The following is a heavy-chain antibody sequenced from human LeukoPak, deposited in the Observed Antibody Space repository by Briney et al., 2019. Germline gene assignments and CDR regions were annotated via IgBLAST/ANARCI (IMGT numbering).Heavy chain of an antibody. CDR2: ISAFNGNT. CDR1: GYMFNIYG. V-gene: IGHV1-18*01. J-gene: IGHJ4*02. CDR3: ARSPPSTGYDRFDT. Sequence: ASVKVSCKASGYMFNIYGISWVRQAPGQGLEWMGWISAFNGNTNYARNFQDRVTMTTDTSTSTAYMELTSLRSDDTAVDYCARSPPSTGYDRFDTWGQGTLVTVSS. D-gene: IGHD5-12*01.